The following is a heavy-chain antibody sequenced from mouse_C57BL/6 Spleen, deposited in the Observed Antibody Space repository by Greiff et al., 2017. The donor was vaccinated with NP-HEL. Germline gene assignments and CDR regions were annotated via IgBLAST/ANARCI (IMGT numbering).Heavy chain of an antibody. Sequence: EVMLVESGGGLVKPGGSLKLSCAASGFTFSSYAMSWVRQTPEKRLEWVATISDGGSYTYYPDNVKGRFTISRDNAKNNLYLQMSHLKSEDTAMYYCARDGDSSGSPVAYWGQGTLVTVSA. CDR3: ARDGDSSGSPVAY. CDR1: GFTFSSYA. J-gene: IGHJ3*01. V-gene: IGHV5-4*01. CDR2: ISDGGSYT. D-gene: IGHD3-2*02.